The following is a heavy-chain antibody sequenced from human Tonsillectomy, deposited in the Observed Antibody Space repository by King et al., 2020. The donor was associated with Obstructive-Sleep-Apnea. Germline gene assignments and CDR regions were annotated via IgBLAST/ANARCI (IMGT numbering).Heavy chain of an antibody. J-gene: IGHJ4*02. V-gene: IGHV3-64D*09. Sequence: VQLVESGGGLVQPGKSLRLSCSASGFTFRTYAMHWVRQAPGKGLVYLSTISGDGENNFYADSVTGRFTVSRDNSKNTLYLLISTVRIEDTAVYYCVKDGPTVGAGYFEYWGQGTLVTVSS. CDR3: VKDGPTVGAGYFEY. CDR1: GFTFRTYA. D-gene: IGHD1-26*01. CDR2: ISGDGENN.